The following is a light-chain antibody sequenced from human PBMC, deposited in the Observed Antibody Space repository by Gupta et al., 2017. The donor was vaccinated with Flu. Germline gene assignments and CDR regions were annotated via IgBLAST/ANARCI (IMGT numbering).Light chain of an antibody. CDR2: EVT. V-gene: IGLV2-8*01. Sequence: VTISFTGTSSGVGGYYYVSWYQQYPGTAAKILIYEVTKRPSGVPDRFASCKAGTTSSPITAGLQDDDGADYCCSSYGGSNNFWVFGGGTKLTVL. J-gene: IGLJ3*02. CDR1: SSGVGGYYY. CDR3: SSYGGSNNFWV.